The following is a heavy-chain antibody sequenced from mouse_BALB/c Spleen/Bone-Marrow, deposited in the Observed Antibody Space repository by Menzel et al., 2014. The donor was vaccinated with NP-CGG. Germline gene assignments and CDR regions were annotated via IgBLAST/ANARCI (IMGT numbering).Heavy chain of an antibody. J-gene: IGHJ1*01. CDR1: GYSITSDYA. CDR3: ARSGGKRYFAV. D-gene: IGHD1-1*02. CDR2: ISYSGSF. V-gene: IGHV3-2*02. Sequence: EVHLVESGPGLVKPSQSLSLTCTVTGYSITSDYAWNWIRQFPGNKLEWMGYISYSGSFSYNPSLKSRISVTRDTSKNQFFLQLNSVTAEDTATYYCARSGGKRYFAVWGAGTSVTVSS.